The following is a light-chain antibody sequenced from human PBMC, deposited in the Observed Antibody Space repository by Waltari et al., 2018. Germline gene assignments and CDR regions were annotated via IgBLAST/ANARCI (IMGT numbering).Light chain of an antibody. V-gene: IGKV2-28*01. Sequence: DIVMTQSLLSLSVTPGEPSSISCRSSTSLLHGSGNTFLDWYLQKPGKSPQLLIYLVSNRASGVPDRFSGSGSGTDFTLKISRVEAEDVGVYFCMQARQTPWTFGQGTKVEIK. J-gene: IGKJ1*01. CDR2: LVS. CDR1: TSLLHGSGNTF. CDR3: MQARQTPWT.